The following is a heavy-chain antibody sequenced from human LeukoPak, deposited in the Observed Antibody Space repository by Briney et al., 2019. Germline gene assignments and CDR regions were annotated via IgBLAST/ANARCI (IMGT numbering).Heavy chain of an antibody. CDR1: GFTFDDYA. CDR2: ISADGGST. D-gene: IGHD5-12*01. CDR3: AKDRRGYGAYAPGDY. Sequence: QPGGSLRLFCTASGFTFDDYAMHWVRQARGKGLEWVSLISADGGSTYYADSVKGRFTISRDNSKNSLSLQMNSLRTEDTALYYCAKDRRGYGAYAPGDYWGQGTLVTVSS. J-gene: IGHJ4*02. V-gene: IGHV3-43*02.